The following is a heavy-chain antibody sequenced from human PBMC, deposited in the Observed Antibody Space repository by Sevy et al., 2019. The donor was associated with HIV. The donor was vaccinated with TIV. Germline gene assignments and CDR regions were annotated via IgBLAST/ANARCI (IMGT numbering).Heavy chain of an antibody. J-gene: IGHJ6*02. CDR3: ATALLGYCSGGNCYEYSYGMDV. Sequence: GGSLRLSCAASGFTFSNSYMHWVRQAPGKGLEWVALISYDGGNKYYVDSVKGRFTISRDNSKNTLYLQMNSLKPEDTAVYYCATALLGYCSGGNCYEYSYGMDVWGQGTTVTVSS. CDR2: ISYDGGNK. D-gene: IGHD2-15*01. V-gene: IGHV3-30*03. CDR1: GFTFSNSY.